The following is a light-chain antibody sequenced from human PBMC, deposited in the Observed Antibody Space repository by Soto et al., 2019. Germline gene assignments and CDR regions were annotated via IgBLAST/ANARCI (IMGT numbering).Light chain of an antibody. CDR1: QCVSSN. Sequence: EIVMTQSPAPLSVSPGERATLSCRASQCVSSNLAWYQQNPGQAPSLLLYGASTRATGIPARFSGSRSETEYTLTNRRLQSEDFAAYYYQHYNNWPYTFGQGTKLESK. CDR2: GAS. CDR3: QHYNNWPYT. V-gene: IGKV3-15*01. J-gene: IGKJ2*01.